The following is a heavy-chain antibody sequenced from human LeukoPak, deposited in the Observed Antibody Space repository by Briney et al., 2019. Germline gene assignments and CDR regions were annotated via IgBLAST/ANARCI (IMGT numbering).Heavy chain of an antibody. D-gene: IGHD2-15*01. V-gene: IGHV3-64D*09. CDR1: GFTFSSYA. CDR2: ISSGGGGT. Sequence: GGSLRLSCSASGFTFSSYAMHWVRQAPGKGLHFVSAISSGGGGTYYADSVKGRFTISRDNSKHTLYLPMSSLRAQETPVDYCVKGGGYSRFYFDFWGQGPLVRVSS. CDR3: VKGGGYSRFYFDF. J-gene: IGHJ4*02.